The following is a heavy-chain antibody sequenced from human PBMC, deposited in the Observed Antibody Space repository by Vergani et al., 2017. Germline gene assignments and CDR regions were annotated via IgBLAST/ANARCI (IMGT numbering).Heavy chain of an antibody. CDR2: IYYSGST. CDR1: GGSIRSSNYY. D-gene: IGHD6-19*01. Sequence: QLQLQESGPGLVKPSATLSLTCSVSGGSIRSSNYYWGWIRQPPGKGLELIASIYYSGSTYYNPSLKSRVTISVDTSKNQLSLKLSSVTAADTAVYFCARHSTVEWLVKLGWIAPWGQGILVTVSS. J-gene: IGHJ5*02. CDR3: ARHSTVEWLVKLGWIAP. V-gene: IGHV4-39*01.